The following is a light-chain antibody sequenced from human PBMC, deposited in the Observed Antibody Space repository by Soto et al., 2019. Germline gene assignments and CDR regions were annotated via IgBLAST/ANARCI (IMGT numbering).Light chain of an antibody. CDR3: QQYNNWPYT. CDR1: QSVSSN. CDR2: GAS. Sequence: EIVVTQSPATLSVSPGERATLSSRASQSVSSNLAWYQQKPGQAPRLLIYGASTRATGSPARLSGSGSGTEFTLTISSLQSEDFAVYYGQQYNNWPYTCGQGTKLEIK. J-gene: IGKJ2*01. V-gene: IGKV3-15*01.